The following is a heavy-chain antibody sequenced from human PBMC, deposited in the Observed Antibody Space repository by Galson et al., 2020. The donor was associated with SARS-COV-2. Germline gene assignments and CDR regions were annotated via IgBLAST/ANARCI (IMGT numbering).Heavy chain of an antibody. CDR2: LRWNRGSM. D-gene: IGHD1-1*01. J-gene: IGHJ6*03. Sequence: GGSLRLSCAASGFTLDDSAMHWARQAPGKGLEWVTGLRWNRGSMGYADSVKGSFTISSDNAKNSLYLQMNSLRAEDTALYYCAKDEGPLEGYLDFWGKGTTVTVS. CDR3: AKDEGPLEGYLDF. CDR1: GFTLDDSA. V-gene: IGHV3-9*01.